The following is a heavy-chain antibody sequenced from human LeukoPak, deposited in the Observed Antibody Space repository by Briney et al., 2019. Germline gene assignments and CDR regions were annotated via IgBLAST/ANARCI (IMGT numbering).Heavy chain of an antibody. CDR1: GFTFSSYA. CDR2: FSGSGGST. J-gene: IGHJ6*03. D-gene: IGHD3-16*01. CDR3: AKGRGGYYYYYMDV. V-gene: IGHV3-23*01. Sequence: PGGSLRLSCAASGFTFSSYAMSWVRQAPGKGLECISGFSGSGGSTYYADSVKGRFTISRDNSKNTLYLQMNSLRAEDTAVYYCAKGRGGYYYYYMDVWGKGTTVTVSS.